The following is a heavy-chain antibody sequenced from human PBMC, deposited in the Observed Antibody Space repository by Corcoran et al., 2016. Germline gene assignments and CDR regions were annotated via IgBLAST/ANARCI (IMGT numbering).Heavy chain of an antibody. CDR1: GFTFSGSA. Sequence: EVQLVESGGGLVQPGGSLKLSCAASGFTFSGSAMHWVRQASGKGLEWVGRIRSKANSYATAYAASVKGRFTISRDDSKNTAYLQMNSLKTDDTAVYYCTATHYDFWSGYDYWGQGTLVTVSS. V-gene: IGHV3-73*02. CDR2: IRSKANSYAT. J-gene: IGHJ4*02. CDR3: TATHYDFWSGYDY. D-gene: IGHD3-3*01.